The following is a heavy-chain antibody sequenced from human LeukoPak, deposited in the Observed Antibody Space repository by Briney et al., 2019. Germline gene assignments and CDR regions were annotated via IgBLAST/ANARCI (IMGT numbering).Heavy chain of an antibody. D-gene: IGHD3-22*01. CDR3: ARDSNYYDSSDYPGEGFDP. Sequence: PSETLSLTCTVSGASISSSVYYWGWIRQPPGKGLEWIGSIYYTGSTYYNPSLKSRVTISVDTSKNQFSLKLSSVTAADTAVYYCARDSNYYDSSDYPGEGFDPWGQGTLVTVSS. CDR2: IYYTGST. CDR1: GASISSSVYY. V-gene: IGHV4-39*07. J-gene: IGHJ5*02.